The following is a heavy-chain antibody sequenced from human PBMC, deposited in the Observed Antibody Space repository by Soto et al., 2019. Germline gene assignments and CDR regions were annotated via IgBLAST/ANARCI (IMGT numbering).Heavy chain of an antibody. D-gene: IGHD3-22*01. CDR1: GFTFSSYW. V-gene: IGHV3-7*04. J-gene: IGHJ5*02. CDR2: IKQDGSEK. CDR3: ARALNYYDSSGRLLGNWFDP. Sequence: GGSLRLSCAASGFTFSSYWMSWVRQAPGKGLEWVANIKQDGSEKYYVDSVKGRFTISRDNGKNSLYLQMNSLRAEDTAVYYCARALNYYDSSGRLLGNWFDPWGQGTLVTVSS.